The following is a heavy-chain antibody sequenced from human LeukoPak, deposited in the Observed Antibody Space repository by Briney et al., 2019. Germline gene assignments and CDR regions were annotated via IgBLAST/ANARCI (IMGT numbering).Heavy chain of an antibody. J-gene: IGHJ4*02. CDR1: GGSISSGDYY. V-gene: IGHV4-30-4*08. CDR2: IYYSGST. D-gene: IGHD3-22*01. Sequence: SETLSLTCTVSGGSISSGDYYWSWIRQPPGKGLEWIGYIYYSGSTYYNPSLKSRVTISVDTSKNQFSLKLSSVTAADTAVYYCARDPSTYYDSSGYSGHWGQGTLVTASS. CDR3: ARDPSTYYDSSGYSGH.